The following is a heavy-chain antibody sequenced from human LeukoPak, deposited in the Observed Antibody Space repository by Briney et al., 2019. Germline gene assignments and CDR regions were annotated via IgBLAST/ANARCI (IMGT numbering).Heavy chain of an antibody. J-gene: IGHJ4*02. CDR2: IRYDGSNK. Sequence: PGGSLRLSCAASGFTVSSNYMSWVRQAPGKGLEWVAFIRYDGSNKYYADSVKGRFTISRDNSKNTLYLQMNSLRAEDTAVYYCAKVPIRITGTTIYYFDYWGQGTLVTVSS. V-gene: IGHV3-30*02. CDR1: GFTVSSNY. D-gene: IGHD1-20*01. CDR3: AKVPIRITGTTIYYFDY.